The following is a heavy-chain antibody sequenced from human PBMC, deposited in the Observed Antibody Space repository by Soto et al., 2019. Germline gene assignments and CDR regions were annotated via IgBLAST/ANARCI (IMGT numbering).Heavy chain of an antibody. V-gene: IGHV1-2*02. CDR3: AGVPRRATAMVTGGPQLYCMDV. CDR2: INPTSGGT. CDR1: GYTFTGYY. D-gene: IGHD5-18*01. Sequence: ASVKVSFKASGYTFTGYYMHWVRPAPGQGLEWMGWINPTSGGTNYAQKFQGRVTMTRDTSISTAYRELSRLRSDDTAVYYCAGVPRRATAMVTGGPQLYCMDVWGQGTTVTVSS. J-gene: IGHJ6*02.